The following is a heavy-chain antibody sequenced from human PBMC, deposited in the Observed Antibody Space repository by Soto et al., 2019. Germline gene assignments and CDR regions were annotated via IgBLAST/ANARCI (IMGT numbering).Heavy chain of an antibody. CDR1: GFTFTTYA. J-gene: IGHJ4*02. V-gene: IGHV1-3*01. CDR3: ARVRERRSNDWYNCYDY. Sequence: ASVKVSCKASGFTFTTYAMHWVRQAPGQRLEWMGWINAANGNTKYSQKFQGRVTITRDTSASTAYMELSSLRSEDTAVYYCARVRERRSNDWYNCYDYWGQGTLVTVSS. CDR2: INAANGNT. D-gene: IGHD3-9*01.